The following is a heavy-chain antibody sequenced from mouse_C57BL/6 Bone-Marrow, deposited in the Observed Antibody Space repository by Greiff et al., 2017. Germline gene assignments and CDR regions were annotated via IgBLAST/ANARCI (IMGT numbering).Heavy chain of an antibody. CDR1: GYTFTNYW. V-gene: IGHV1-63*01. Sequence: VQLQQSGAELVRPGTSVKMSCKASGYTFTNYWIGWAKQRPGHGLEWIGDIYPGGGYTNYNEKFKGKATLTADTSSSTAYMQFSSLTSEDSAIYYCARQVFDWYVDVWGTGTTVTVSS. CDR3: ARQVFDWYVDV. CDR2: IYPGGGYT. J-gene: IGHJ1*03.